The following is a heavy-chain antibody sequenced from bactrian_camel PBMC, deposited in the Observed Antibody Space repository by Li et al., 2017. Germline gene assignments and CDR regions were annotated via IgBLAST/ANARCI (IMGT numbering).Heavy chain of an antibody. J-gene: IGHJ6*01. CDR2: TCSTGRT. Sequence: HVQLVESGGGSAQAGGSLRLSCVASGFGFTSSNYCMAWFRQAPEKEREGVAATCSTGRTTYANSVKVRVAISRDNAKSTLYLQMNNLKPGETAMYYCAADRALDDDCYVGSLYTDFAYWGQGTQVTVS. D-gene: IGHD3*01. V-gene: IGHV3S55*01. CDR3: AADRALDDDCYVGSLYTDFAY. CDR1: GFGFTSSNYC.